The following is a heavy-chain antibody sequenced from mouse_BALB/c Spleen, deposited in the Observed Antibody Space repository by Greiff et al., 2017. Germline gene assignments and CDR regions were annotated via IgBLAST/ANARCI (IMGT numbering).Heavy chain of an antibody. D-gene: IGHD2-10*01. V-gene: IGHV2-9*02. CDR3: ARGPYYGNAMDY. CDR2: IWAGGST. Sequence: VKVVESGPGLVAPSQSLSITCTVSGFSLTSYGVHWVRQPPGKGLEWLGVIWAGGSTNYNSALMSRLSISKDNSKSQVFLKMNSLQTDDTAMYYCARGPYYGNAMDYWGQGTSVTVSS. J-gene: IGHJ4*01. CDR1: GFSLTSYG.